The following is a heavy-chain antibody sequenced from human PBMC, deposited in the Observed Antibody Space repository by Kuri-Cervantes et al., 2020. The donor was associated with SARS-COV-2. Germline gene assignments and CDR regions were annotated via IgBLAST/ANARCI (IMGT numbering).Heavy chain of an antibody. D-gene: IGHD1-26*01. J-gene: IGHJ4*02. V-gene: IGHV5-10-1*04. Sequence: KVSCKGSGYSFTSYWISWVRQMPGKGLEWMGRIDPSDSYTNYSPSFQGQVTISADKSISTAYLQWSSLKASDTAMYYCARRRSGSARHFDYWGQGTLVTVSS. CDR2: IDPSDSYT. CDR1: GYSFTSYW. CDR3: ARRRSGSARHFDY.